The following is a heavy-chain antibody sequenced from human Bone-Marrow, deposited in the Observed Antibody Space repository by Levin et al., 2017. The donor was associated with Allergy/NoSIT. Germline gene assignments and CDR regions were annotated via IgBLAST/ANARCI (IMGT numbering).Heavy chain of an antibody. V-gene: IGHV3-66*01. J-gene: IGHJ4*02. CDR3: ATATGSGWYADY. CDR1: GFTVSNNY. D-gene: IGHD6-19*01. CDR2: IYSGGTT. Sequence: PGESLKISCAASGFTVSNNYMSWVRQAAGKGLEWVSFIYSGGTTYHIDSVKGRFTISRDTSKNTLFLQMNSLRVEDTAVYYCATATGSGWYADYWGQGTLVTVSS.